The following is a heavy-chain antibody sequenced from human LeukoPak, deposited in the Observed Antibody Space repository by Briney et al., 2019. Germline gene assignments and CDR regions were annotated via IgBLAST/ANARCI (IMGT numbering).Heavy chain of an antibody. D-gene: IGHD5-24*01. CDR1: GFTFSSYG. J-gene: IGHJ4*02. CDR3: AKGLGGDGYNLGFY. V-gene: IGHV3-30*02. CDR2: IRYDGSNK. Sequence: GGTLRLSCAASGFTFSSYGMHWVRQAPGKGLEGVAFIRYDGSNKYYADSVKGRFTISRDNSKNTLYLQMNSLRAEDTAVYYCAKGLGGDGYNLGFYWGQGTLVSVSS.